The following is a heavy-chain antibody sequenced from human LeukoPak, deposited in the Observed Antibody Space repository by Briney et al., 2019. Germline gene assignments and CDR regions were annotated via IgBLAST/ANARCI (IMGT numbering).Heavy chain of an antibody. CDR3: ARDGFGTGSN. CDR1: GVTFRNYC. J-gene: IGHJ4*02. V-gene: IGHV3-7*03. D-gene: IGHD3-16*01. Sequence: GGSLRLSCAASGVTFRNYCMDWVRQAPGKGLEWVANIKQDGSEKNYVDSVKGRFIISRDNAKNSLYLQMNTLRADDTAVYYCARDGFGTGSNWGQGTLVTVSS. CDR2: IKQDGSEK.